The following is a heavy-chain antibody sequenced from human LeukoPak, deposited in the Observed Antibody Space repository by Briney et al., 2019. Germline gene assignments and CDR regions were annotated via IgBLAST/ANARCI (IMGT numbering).Heavy chain of an antibody. D-gene: IGHD6-13*01. CDR2: IYYSGST. V-gene: IGHV4-59*01. Sequence: SETLSLTCTVSGGSISSYSWSWIRQPPGKGLEWIGYIYYSGSTNYNPSLKSRVTISVDTSKNQFSLKLSSVAAADTAAYYCAGEAAAAGTIYYYYMDVWGKGTTVTVSS. CDR3: AGEAAAAGTIYYYYMDV. J-gene: IGHJ6*03. CDR1: GGSISSYS.